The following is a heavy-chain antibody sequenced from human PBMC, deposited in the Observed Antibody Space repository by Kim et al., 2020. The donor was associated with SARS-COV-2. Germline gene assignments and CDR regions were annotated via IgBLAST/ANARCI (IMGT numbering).Heavy chain of an antibody. V-gene: IGHV3-30*14. Sequence: AGSVKDRFTISRENSKDFVYLQMNDLRAEDTAVYYCARELVVPTITGASDFWGQGTLVTVSS. J-gene: IGHJ4*02. D-gene: IGHD2-2*01. CDR3: ARELVVPTITGASDF.